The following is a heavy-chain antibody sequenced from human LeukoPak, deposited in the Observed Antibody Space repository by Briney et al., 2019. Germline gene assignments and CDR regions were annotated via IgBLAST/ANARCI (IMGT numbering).Heavy chain of an antibody. D-gene: IGHD6-6*01. CDR2: INPNSGGT. CDR3: AGWYSSSWSLDY. V-gene: IGHV1-2*05. Sequence: ASVKVSCKASGYTFTGYYMHWVRQAPGQGLEWMGRINPNSGGTNYAQKFQGRVTMTRDTSISTAYMELSRLRSDDTVVDYCAGWYSSSWSLDYWGQGTLVTVSS. CDR1: GYTFTGYY. J-gene: IGHJ4*02.